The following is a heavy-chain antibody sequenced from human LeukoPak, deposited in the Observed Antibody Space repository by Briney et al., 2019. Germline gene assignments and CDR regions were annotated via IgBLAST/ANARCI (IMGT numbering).Heavy chain of an antibody. J-gene: IGHJ4*02. D-gene: IGHD2-15*01. V-gene: IGHV3-33*01. CDR1: GFTFNKYG. CDR3: ARDRGSDDPIDY. Sequence: GGSLRLSCAASGFTFNKYGMHWVRQAPGKGLEWVAVMWHDGRNKYYADSVKGRFTISRDNSKNTLYLQLNSLRAEDTAVYYCARDRGSDDPIDYWGQGTLVTVSS. CDR2: MWHDGRNK.